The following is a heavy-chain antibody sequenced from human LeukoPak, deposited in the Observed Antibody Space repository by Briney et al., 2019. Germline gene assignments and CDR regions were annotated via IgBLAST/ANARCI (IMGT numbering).Heavy chain of an antibody. J-gene: IGHJ6*03. V-gene: IGHV4-39*07. CDR3: ASPSGYYYYMDV. Sequence: PSETLSLTCTVSGGSLSSGGYYWAWIRLPPGKGLEWIGTTYYTGNIYYNPSLRSRVTISVDTSKKQFSLKLSSVTAADTAVYYCASPSGYYYYMDVWGKGTTVTVSS. CDR2: TYYTGNI. D-gene: IGHD3-10*01. CDR1: GGSLSSGGYY.